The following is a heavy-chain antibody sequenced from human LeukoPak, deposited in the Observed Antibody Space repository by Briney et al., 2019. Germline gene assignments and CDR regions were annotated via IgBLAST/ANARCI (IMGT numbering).Heavy chain of an antibody. CDR1: GFTFDDYA. Sequence: GGSLRLSCAASGFTFDDYAMHWVRQAPGKGLEWVSGISWNSGNIGYADSVKGRFTISRDNAKNSLYLQMNSLRAEDTALYYCAKDGCRDRSGYCSYAEDWGQGTLVAVSS. J-gene: IGHJ4*02. V-gene: IGHV3-9*01. CDR2: ISWNSGNI. CDR3: AKDGCRDRSGYCSYAED. D-gene: IGHD3-22*01.